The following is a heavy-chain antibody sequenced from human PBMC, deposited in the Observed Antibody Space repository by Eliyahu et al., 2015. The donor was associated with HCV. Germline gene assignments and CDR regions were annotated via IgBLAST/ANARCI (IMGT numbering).Heavy chain of an antibody. D-gene: IGHD1-20*01. J-gene: IGHJ6*02. Sequence: VQVVETGGGLIQPGGSLRLSCVASDFTVGSHYMXWVRQAPGKGLEWVSVIHSGGTTYYADSVKGRFTISKDNSKNTVYLQMNSLRAEDTAVYFCARSITGDLSYYGLDVWGQGTTVTVSS. CDR3: ARSITGDLSYYGLDV. V-gene: IGHV3-53*02. CDR2: IHSGGTT. CDR1: DFTVGSHY.